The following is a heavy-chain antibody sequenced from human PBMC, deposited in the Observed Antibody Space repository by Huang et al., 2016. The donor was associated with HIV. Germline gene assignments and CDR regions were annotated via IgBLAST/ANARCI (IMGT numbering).Heavy chain of an antibody. J-gene: IGHJ6*02. V-gene: IGHV5-51*01. CDR3: ARLIGSPSFYYGLDV. D-gene: IGHD3-10*01. Sequence: EVQLVQSGAALKKPGESLKISCRGSGDRFRSDWIGWVRQMLGKGLEWMCILYPGASGTRYSPSFQGAVTISADKSINTADLQWSSLKASDTAMYYCARLIGSPSFYYGLDVWGQGTTVTVSS. CDR2: LYPGASGT. CDR1: GDRFRSDW.